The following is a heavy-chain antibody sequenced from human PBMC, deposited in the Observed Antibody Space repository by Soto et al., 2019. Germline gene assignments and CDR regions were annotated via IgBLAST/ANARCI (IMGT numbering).Heavy chain of an antibody. Sequence: EVQLVESGGGLVQPGGSLRLSCAASGFSFSMYWMSWVRQAPGKGLEWVANIKEDGSQKYYVDSVKGRFTISRDNAKNSLYLQMNSLRAEDTAVYYCVRHQVGYRVTDYWGQGTLVTVSS. J-gene: IGHJ4*02. V-gene: IGHV3-7*01. CDR1: GFSFSMYW. D-gene: IGHD1-26*01. CDR3: VRHQVGYRVTDY. CDR2: IKEDGSQK.